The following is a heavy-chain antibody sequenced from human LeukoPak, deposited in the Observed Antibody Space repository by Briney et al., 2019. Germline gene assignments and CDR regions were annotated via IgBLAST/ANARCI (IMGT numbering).Heavy chain of an antibody. CDR3: ARVRDGYNDY. J-gene: IGHJ4*02. Sequence: GGSLRLSCAASGFTFSSYAMSWVRQAPGKGLEWVSAISGSGGSTYYADSVKGRFTISRDNSKNSLYLQMNSLRAGDTAVYYCARVRDGYNDYWGQGTLVTVSS. D-gene: IGHD5-12*01. CDR2: ISGSGGST. CDR1: GFTFSSYA. V-gene: IGHV3-23*01.